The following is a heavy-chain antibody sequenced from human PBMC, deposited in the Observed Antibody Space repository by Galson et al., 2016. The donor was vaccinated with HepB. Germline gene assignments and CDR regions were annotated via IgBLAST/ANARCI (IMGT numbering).Heavy chain of an antibody. CDR1: GFTFDDFV. J-gene: IGHJ3*01. Sequence: SLRLSCAASGFTFDDFVMIWFRQAPGRGPEWVGFIRSKPFGETTEYAASVKGRFSISRDDSKSIAYLQLNSLRTDDTAVYYCARPHYIDGSGYYSIRLGVFGVWGQGTMVTVSS. V-gene: IGHV3-49*03. D-gene: IGHD3-22*01. CDR2: IRSKPFGETT. CDR3: ARPHYIDGSGYYSIRLGVFGV.